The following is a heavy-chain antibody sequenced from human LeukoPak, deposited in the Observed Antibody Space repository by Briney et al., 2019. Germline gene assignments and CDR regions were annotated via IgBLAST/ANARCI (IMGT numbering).Heavy chain of an antibody. D-gene: IGHD6-13*01. J-gene: IGHJ4*02. Sequence: PGGSLRLSCAASGFTFSDYYMSWIRQAPGKGLEWVAVIWYDGSNKYYADSVKGRFTISRDNSENTLYLQMNSLRAEDTALYYCASDGIAVDRGIGYFDYWGQGTLVTVSS. CDR1: GFTFSDYY. V-gene: IGHV3-33*08. CDR3: ASDGIAVDRGIGYFDY. CDR2: IWYDGSNK.